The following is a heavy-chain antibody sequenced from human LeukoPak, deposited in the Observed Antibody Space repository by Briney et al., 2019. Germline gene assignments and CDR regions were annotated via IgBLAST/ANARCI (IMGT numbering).Heavy chain of an antibody. CDR2: ISPSGGIT. V-gene: IGHV3-23*01. D-gene: IGHD6-13*01. CDR3: ARERISIGAAGTLGD. Sequence: GGTLRLSCAASGFTFSSHGMNWVRQAPGKGLEWVSGISPSGGITYYTDSVKGRFTISRDNADNSLYLHMDSLRAEDTAVYFCARERISIGAAGTLGDWGQGIVVSVSS. CDR1: GFTFSSHG. J-gene: IGHJ4*02.